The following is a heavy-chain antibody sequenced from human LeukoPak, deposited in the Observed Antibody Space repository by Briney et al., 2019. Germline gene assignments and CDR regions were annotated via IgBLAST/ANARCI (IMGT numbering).Heavy chain of an antibody. CDR3: AKGSSGSYYSHFDY. V-gene: IGHV3-23*01. Sequence: PGGSLRLSCAASGFTFSSYAMNWVRQAPGKGLEWVSLISGSGDSTYYADSVKGWSTISRDNSKNTLYLQMNSLRAEDTAVYYCAKGSSGSYYSHFDYWGQGTLVTVSS. D-gene: IGHD3-10*01. CDR2: ISGSGDST. J-gene: IGHJ4*02. CDR1: GFTFSSYA.